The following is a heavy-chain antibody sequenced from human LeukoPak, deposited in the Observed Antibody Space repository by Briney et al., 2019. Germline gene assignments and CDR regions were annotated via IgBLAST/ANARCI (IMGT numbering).Heavy chain of an antibody. CDR2: ISSDGRIT. V-gene: IGHV3-30*18. J-gene: IGHJ5*02. Sequence: PGGSLRLSCAASGFTFSSYGIHWVRQAPGKGLEWVAVISSDGRITDYADSVKGRFTISRDNSKSTMYVQMNSLRTEDTAVYYCTKEGAVTGSMWFDHWGQGTLVTVSS. D-gene: IGHD6-19*01. CDR3: TKEGAVTGSMWFDH. CDR1: GFTFSSYG.